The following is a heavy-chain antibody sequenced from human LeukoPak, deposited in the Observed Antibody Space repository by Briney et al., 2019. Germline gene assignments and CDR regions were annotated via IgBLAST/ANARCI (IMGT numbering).Heavy chain of an antibody. J-gene: IGHJ5*02. D-gene: IGHD4-17*01. V-gene: IGHV1-2*02. CDR3: ARVDYGVKNWFDP. CDR2: INPNSGGT. CDR1: GYTFTGYY. Sequence: ASVKVSCKASGYTFTGYYMHWVRQAPGQGLEWMGWINPNSGGTNYAQKFQGRVTMTRDMSTSTVYMELSSLRSEDTAVYYCARVDYGVKNWFDPWGQGTLVTVSS.